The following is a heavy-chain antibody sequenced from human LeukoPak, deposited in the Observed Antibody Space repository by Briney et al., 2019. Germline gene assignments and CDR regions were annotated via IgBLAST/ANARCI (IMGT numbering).Heavy chain of an antibody. Sequence: GGSLRLSCAASGFTFSSYWMHWVRQAPGKGLVWVSRINSDGSSTTYAGSVKGRFTISRDNAKNTLYLQMNSLRAEDTGVYYCARVGGSSWLNWYFDLWGRGTLVTVSS. CDR2: INSDGSST. CDR1: GFTFSSYW. D-gene: IGHD6-13*01. CDR3: ARVGGSSWLNWYFDL. J-gene: IGHJ2*01. V-gene: IGHV3-74*01.